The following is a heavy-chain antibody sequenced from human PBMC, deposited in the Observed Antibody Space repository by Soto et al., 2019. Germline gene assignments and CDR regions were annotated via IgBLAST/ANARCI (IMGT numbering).Heavy chain of an antibody. D-gene: IGHD3-22*01. CDR3: ARDVYYDGFSLGY. V-gene: IGHV4-4*02. CDR2: VFHTGLT. J-gene: IGHJ4*03. Sequence: SETLSLTCAVSGASLSSMNWWSWVRQTTGRGLEWIGEVFHTGLTNYNPSLKSPVTISMDASKNQLSLEIRSVTAADTAVYLCARDVYYDGFSLGYWGHGILVTVSS. CDR1: GASLSSMNW.